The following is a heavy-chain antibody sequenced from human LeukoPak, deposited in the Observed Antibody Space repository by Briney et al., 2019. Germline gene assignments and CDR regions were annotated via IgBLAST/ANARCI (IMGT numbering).Heavy chain of an antibody. V-gene: IGHV1-2*02. D-gene: IGHD1-7*01. J-gene: IGHJ4*02. Sequence: ASVTVSRKPSVYTFTAHYLHWVRQAPRQPLEWVGGIYPNIGDTSPPQKFQGRVTIHRVTSISTVYMDLSRLRSDSTAVYYFSRGYIGPGNYTPLGYWGKGTLVTFS. CDR2: IYPNIGDT. CDR3: SRGYIGPGNYTPLGY. CDR1: VYTFTAHY.